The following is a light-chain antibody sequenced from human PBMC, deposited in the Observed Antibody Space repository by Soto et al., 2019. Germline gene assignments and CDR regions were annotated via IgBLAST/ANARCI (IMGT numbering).Light chain of an antibody. CDR3: SSYTSSRSLV. Sequence: QSVLTQPASVSGSPGQSITISCTGTSSDVGGYNYVSWYQQHPGKAPKLMIYEVSDRPPGVSNRFSGSKSGNTASLTISGLQAEDEADYYCSSYTSSRSLVFGGGTKVTVL. CDR2: EVS. V-gene: IGLV2-14*01. J-gene: IGLJ2*01. CDR1: SSDVGGYNY.